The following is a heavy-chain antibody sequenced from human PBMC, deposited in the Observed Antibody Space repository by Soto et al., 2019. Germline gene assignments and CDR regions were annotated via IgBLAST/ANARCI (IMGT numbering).Heavy chain of an antibody. Sequence: EVQLLESGGGLVQPGGSLRLSCAASGFTFGSYAMSWVRQAPGKGLEWVSTISGSGGSTYYADSVKGRFTISRDNSNNTLYLQMNSLRAEDTAVYYCAKSPISCYDIDYWGQGPLVTVSS. V-gene: IGHV3-23*01. CDR3: AKSPISCYDIDY. D-gene: IGHD5-12*01. J-gene: IGHJ4*02. CDR2: ISGSGGST. CDR1: GFTFGSYA.